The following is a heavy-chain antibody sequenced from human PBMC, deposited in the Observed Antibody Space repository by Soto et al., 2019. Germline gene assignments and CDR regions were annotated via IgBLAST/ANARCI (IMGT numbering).Heavy chain of an antibody. CDR1: GGSISSGDYY. V-gene: IGHV4-30-4*01. J-gene: IGHJ6*02. CDR2: IYYSGST. CDR3: ARDRGLGNYYYGMDV. D-gene: IGHD1-26*01. Sequence: SETLSLTXTVSGGSISSGDYYWSWIRQPPGKGLEWIGYIYYSGSTYYNPSLKSRVTISVDTSKNQFSLKLSSVTAADTAVYYCARDRGLGNYYYGMDVWGQGTTVTVSS.